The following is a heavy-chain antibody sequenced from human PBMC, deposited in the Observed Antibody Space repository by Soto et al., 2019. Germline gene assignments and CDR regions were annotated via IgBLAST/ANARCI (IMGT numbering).Heavy chain of an antibody. Sequence: PGGSLRLSCEASEITFSNFEMNWLRQAPGKGLEWVSYISSSGTTIYYADSVKGRFTISRDNAKNSLYLQMNSLRAGDTAVYYCAVDYSGSGSYFFWGQGTLVTVSS. CDR3: AVDYSGSGSYFF. V-gene: IGHV3-48*03. J-gene: IGHJ4*02. CDR1: EITFSNFE. CDR2: ISSSGTTI. D-gene: IGHD3-10*01.